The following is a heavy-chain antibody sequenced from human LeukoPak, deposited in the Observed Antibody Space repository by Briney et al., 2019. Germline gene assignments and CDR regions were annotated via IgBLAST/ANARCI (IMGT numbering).Heavy chain of an antibody. CDR1: GFSLSNYW. Sequence: GGSLRLSCAASGFSLSNYWMNWVRQSPGKGLEWVAYIEQNGIQRSYVDSVNGRFSISRDSAKNLLFLQMNSLRAEDTAIYYCARRPPPHPGISWLDYWGQGTLVTVSS. D-gene: IGHD6-13*01. V-gene: IGHV3-7*01. CDR2: IEQNGIQR. CDR3: ARRPPPHPGISWLDY. J-gene: IGHJ4*02.